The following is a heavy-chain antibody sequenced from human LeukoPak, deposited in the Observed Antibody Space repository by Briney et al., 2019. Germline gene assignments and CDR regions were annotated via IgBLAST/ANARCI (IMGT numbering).Heavy chain of an antibody. CDR3: ARQHGSGSYYSRAIDY. V-gene: IGHV5-51*01. D-gene: IGHD3-10*01. CDR1: GYRFTTYW. CDR2: IYPGDSDT. Sequence: GESLKISCEASGYRFTTYWIGWVRQMTGKGREWMGIIYPGDSDTRYSPSFQGQVTISADKSISTAYLQWSSLKASDTAMYYCARQHGSGSYYSRAIDYWGQGTLVTVSS. J-gene: IGHJ4*02.